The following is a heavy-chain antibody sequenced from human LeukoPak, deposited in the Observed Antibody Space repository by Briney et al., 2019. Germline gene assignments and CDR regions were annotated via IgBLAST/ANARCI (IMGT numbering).Heavy chain of an antibody. CDR2: ISAYNGNT. CDR1: GYTFTSYG. Sequence: ASVKVSCKASGYTFTSYGISWVRQAPGQGLEWMGWISAYNGNTNYAQKFQGRVTMTRDTSISTAYMELSRLRSDDTAVYYCARGAADDDAFDIWGQGSMVTVSS. V-gene: IGHV1-18*01. CDR3: ARGAADDDAFDI. J-gene: IGHJ3*02. D-gene: IGHD6-13*01.